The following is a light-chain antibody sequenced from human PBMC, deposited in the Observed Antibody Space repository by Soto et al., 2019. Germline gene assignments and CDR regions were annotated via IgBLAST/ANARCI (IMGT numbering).Light chain of an antibody. Sequence: QSALTQPASVSGSPGQSITISCTGTSSDVGGFNYVSWYQQHPGKAPELLIFDVYSLPSGISNRFSGSKSGNTAALTNSGLQADDEADYYCSSYTTCSSYVFGAGSKLTVL. J-gene: IGLJ1*01. CDR3: SSYTTCSSYV. CDR1: SSDVGGFNY. CDR2: DVY. V-gene: IGLV2-14*01.